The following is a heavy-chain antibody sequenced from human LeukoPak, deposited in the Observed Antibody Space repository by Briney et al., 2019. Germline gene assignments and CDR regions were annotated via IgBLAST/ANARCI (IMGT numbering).Heavy chain of an antibody. V-gene: IGHV3-23*01. CDR3: ASGPIYYYYMDV. CDR2: ISGSGGST. CDR1: GFTFSSYA. Sequence: GGSLRLSCAASGFTFSSYAMSWVRQAPGKGLEWVSAISGSGGSTYYADSVKGRFTISRDNSKNTLYLQMNSLRAEDTAVYYCASGPIYYYYMDVWGKGTTVTVSS. D-gene: IGHD1-26*01. J-gene: IGHJ6*03.